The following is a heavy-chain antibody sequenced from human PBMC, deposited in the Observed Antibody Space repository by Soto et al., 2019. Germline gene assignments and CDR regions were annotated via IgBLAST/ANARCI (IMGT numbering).Heavy chain of an antibody. Sequence: EVQLLESGGGLVQPGWSLRLSCAASGFTVSSYAMSWVRLAPGKGLEWFSSIGGSGGTYYAASVKGRFTISRDNSKNMLYLHLNSLRAEDTAMYYCAKGQGWAYYYDSWGQGTLVTVSS. CDR2: IGGSGGT. D-gene: IGHD1-26*01. J-gene: IGHJ4*02. CDR3: AKGQGWAYYYDS. V-gene: IGHV3-23*01. CDR1: GFTVSSYA.